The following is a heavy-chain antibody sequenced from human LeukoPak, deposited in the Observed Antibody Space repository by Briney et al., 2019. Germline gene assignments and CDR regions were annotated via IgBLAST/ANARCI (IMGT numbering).Heavy chain of an antibody. V-gene: IGHV4-4*07. CDR1: GGSTSSYY. CDR3: ASGPWAY. J-gene: IGHJ4*02. CDR2: IYTSGST. Sequence: SETLSLTCTVSGGSTSSYYWSWFRQPAGRGREWIGRIYTSGSTNYNPSLKSRVTMSVDPSKNQFCLKLGSVTAADTAGYYCASGPWAYWGQGTLVTVSS.